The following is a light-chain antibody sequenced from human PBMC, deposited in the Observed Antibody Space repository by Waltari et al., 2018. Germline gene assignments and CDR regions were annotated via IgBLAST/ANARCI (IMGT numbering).Light chain of an antibody. Sequence: QSVLTQPPSASGTPGQRVTISCSGSSSNIGINTVNWYQQLPGTAPKLLIYTNNQRPSGVPDRFSCSKSGTSASLTISGLQSEDEADYYCAAWDDSLNGPVFGGGTKLTVL. CDR3: AAWDDSLNGPV. J-gene: IGLJ3*02. V-gene: IGLV1-44*01. CDR1: SSNIGINT. CDR2: TNN.